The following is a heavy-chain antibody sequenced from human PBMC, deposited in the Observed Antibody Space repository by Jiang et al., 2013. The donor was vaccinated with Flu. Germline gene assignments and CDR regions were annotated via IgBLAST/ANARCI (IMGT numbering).Heavy chain of an antibody. V-gene: IGHV5-51*01. J-gene: IGHJ5*02. CDR3: ARLNYYDSKGDWFDP. CDR2: IYPGDSDT. D-gene: IGHD3-22*01. Sequence: WVRQMPGKGLEWMGIIYPGDSDTRYSPSFQGQVTISADKSISTAYLQWSSLKASDTAMYYCARLNYYDSKGDWFDPWGQGTLVTVSS.